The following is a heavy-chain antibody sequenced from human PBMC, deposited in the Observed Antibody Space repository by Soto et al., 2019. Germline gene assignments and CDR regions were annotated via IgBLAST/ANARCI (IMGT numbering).Heavy chain of an antibody. V-gene: IGHV4-34*01. Sequence: SETLSLTCAVYGGSFSGYYWSWIRQPPGKGLEWIGEINHSGSTNYNPSLKSRVTISVDTSKNQFSLKLSSVTAADTAVYYCARANIVVVPAAMAYYYYMDVWGKGTTVTVSS. CDR2: INHSGST. CDR3: ARANIVVVPAAMAYYYYMDV. D-gene: IGHD2-2*01. CDR1: GGSFSGYY. J-gene: IGHJ6*03.